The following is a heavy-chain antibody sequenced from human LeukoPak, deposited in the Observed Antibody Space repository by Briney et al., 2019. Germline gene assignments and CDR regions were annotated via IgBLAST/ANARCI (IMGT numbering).Heavy chain of an antibody. V-gene: IGHV4-30-4*08. D-gene: IGHD2-2*01. CDR1: GGSISSGDYY. CDR3: ARAAARPAAMRFDP. Sequence: PSETLSLTCTVSGGSISSGDYYWSWIRQPPGKGLEWIGYIYYSGSTYYNPSLKSRVTISVDTSKNQFSLKLSSVTAADTAVYYRARAAARPAAMRFDPWGQGTLVTVSS. CDR2: IYYSGST. J-gene: IGHJ5*02.